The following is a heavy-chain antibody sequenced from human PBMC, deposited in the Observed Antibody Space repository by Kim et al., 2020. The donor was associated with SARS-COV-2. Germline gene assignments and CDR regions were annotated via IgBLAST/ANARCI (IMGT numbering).Heavy chain of an antibody. CDR1: GGSFSGYY. Sequence: SETLSLTCAVYGGSFSGYYWIWIRQPPGKGLEWIGEINHSGSTNYNPSLKSRVTISVDTSKNQFSQKLSSVTAADTAVYYCARGHLIAGEYHYWGQGTLV. D-gene: IGHD6-13*01. CDR2: INHSGST. CDR3: ARGHLIAGEYHY. V-gene: IGHV4-34*01. J-gene: IGHJ4*02.